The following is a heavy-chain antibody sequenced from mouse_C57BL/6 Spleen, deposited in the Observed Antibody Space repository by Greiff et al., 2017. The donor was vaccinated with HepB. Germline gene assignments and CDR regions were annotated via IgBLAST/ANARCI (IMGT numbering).Heavy chain of an antibody. J-gene: IGHJ2*01. Sequence: EVQLQQSGPELVKPGASVKIPCKASGYTFTDYNMDWVKQSHGKSLEWIGDINPNNGGTIYNQKFKGKATLTVDKSSSTAYMELRSLTAEDTAVYDSARIYDGYPYYFDYWGQGTTLTVSS. D-gene: IGHD2-3*01. V-gene: IGHV1-18*01. CDR3: ARIYDGYPYYFDY. CDR2: INPNNGGT. CDR1: GYTFTDYN.